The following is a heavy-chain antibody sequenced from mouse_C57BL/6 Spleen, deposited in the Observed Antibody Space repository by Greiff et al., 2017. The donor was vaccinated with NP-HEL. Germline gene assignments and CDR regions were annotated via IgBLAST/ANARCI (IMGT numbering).Heavy chain of an antibody. CDR1: GFTFSDFY. CDR3: ARGNYYAMDY. V-gene: IGHV7-1*01. J-gene: IGHJ4*01. Sequence: EVHLVESGGGLVQSGRSLRLSCATSGFTFSDFYMEWVRQAPGKGLEWIAASRNKANDYTTEYSASVKGRFIVSRDTSQSILYLQMNALRAEDTAIYYCARGNYYAMDYWGQGTSVTVSS. CDR2: SRNKANDYTT.